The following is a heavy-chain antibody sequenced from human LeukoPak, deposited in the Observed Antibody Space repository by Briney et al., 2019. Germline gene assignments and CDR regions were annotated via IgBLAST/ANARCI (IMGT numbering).Heavy chain of an antibody. Sequence: EASVKVSCKASGYTFTSYDINWGRQATGQGLEWMGWMNPNSGNTGYAQKFQGRVTMTRNTSISTAYMELSSLRSEDTAVYYCARSSSSSPYYYYYYMDVWGKGTTVTVSS. CDR3: ARSSSSSPYYYYYYMDV. CDR1: GYTFTSYD. D-gene: IGHD6-6*01. V-gene: IGHV1-8*01. CDR2: MNPNSGNT. J-gene: IGHJ6*03.